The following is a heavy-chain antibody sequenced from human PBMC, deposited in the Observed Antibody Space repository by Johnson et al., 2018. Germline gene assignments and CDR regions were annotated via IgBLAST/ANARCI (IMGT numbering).Heavy chain of an antibody. CDR1: GFTFSSYA. Sequence: VQLLESGGGVVQPGRSXRLSCAASGFTFSSYAMHWVRQAPGKGLEWVAVISYDGSNKYYADSVKGRFTISRDNSKNTLYFQMNSLRAEDTAVYYCARYRPRRDGYNYGGDYYYDGMDVWGQGTTVTVSS. CDR2: ISYDGSNK. CDR3: ARYRPRRDGYNYGGDYYYDGMDV. J-gene: IGHJ6*02. D-gene: IGHD5-24*01. V-gene: IGHV3-30*14.